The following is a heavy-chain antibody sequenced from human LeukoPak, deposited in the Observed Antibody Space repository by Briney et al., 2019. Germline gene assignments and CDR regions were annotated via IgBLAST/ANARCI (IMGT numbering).Heavy chain of an antibody. Sequence: SETLSLTCTVSGGSISSGSYYWSWIRQPAGKGLEWIGRIYTSGSTNYNPSLKSRVTISVDTSKNQFSLKLSSVTAADTAIYYCARHGYYYASGVGYWFDPWGQGTLVTVSS. D-gene: IGHD3-10*01. CDR3: ARHGYYYASGVGYWFDP. CDR1: GGSISSGSYY. J-gene: IGHJ5*02. CDR2: IYTSGST. V-gene: IGHV4-61*02.